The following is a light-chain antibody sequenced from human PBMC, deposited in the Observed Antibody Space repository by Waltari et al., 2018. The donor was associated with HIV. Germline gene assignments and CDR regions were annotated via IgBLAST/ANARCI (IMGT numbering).Light chain of an antibody. CDR1: QSVSTN. CDR2: GAS. Sequence: EIMMTQSPATLSASPGARATLSCRASQSVSTNLAWYQQKPGQAPRLLIYGASTRATGIPARFSGSGSGTDFTLTISSLQSEDSVTYYCQQYNNWPLAFGGGTKVEIK. CDR3: QQYNNWPLA. V-gene: IGKV3-15*01. J-gene: IGKJ4*01.